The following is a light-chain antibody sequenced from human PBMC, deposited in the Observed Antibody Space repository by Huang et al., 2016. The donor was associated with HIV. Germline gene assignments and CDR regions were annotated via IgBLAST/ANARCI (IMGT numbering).Light chain of an antibody. CDR2: AAS. J-gene: IGKJ2*01. CDR1: QSVGSN. V-gene: IGKV3D-15*01. CDR3: HQYNKWHS. Sequence: EIVMTQSPATLSVSPGDRVTLSCRASQSVGSNLAWFQQKSDEAPRLLIYAASTRATGIPARFSGRGSGTAFTLTISGLQSEDFAIYFCHQYNKWHSFGQGTKVDIK.